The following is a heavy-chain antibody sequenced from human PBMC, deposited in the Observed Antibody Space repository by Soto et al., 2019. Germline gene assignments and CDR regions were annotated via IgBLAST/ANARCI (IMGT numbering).Heavy chain of an antibody. D-gene: IGHD3-22*01. CDR1: GFTFSSYA. Sequence: PGGSLRLSCAASGFTFSSYAMSWVRQAPGKGLEWVSAISGSGGSTYYADSVKGRFTISRDNSKNTLYLQMNSLRAEDTAVYYCAKLLVTMIVVVITRHGESYDYWGQGTLVTVSS. CDR3: AKLLVTMIVVVITRHGESYDY. V-gene: IGHV3-23*01. J-gene: IGHJ4*02. CDR2: ISGSGGST.